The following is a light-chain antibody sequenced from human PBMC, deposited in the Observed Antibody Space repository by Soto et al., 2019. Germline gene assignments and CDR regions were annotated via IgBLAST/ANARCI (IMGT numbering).Light chain of an antibody. CDR2: DVS. Sequence: QSVLTQPASVSGSPGQSITISCTGTSSDVGGYNYVSWYQQLPGKAPKLMIYDVSNRPSGVSNRFSGSKSGNTASLTISGLQAEDEADYYCSSYTSSSTLVFGTGTKVPS. CDR3: SSYTSSSTLV. CDR1: SSDVGGYNY. V-gene: IGLV2-14*01. J-gene: IGLJ1*01.